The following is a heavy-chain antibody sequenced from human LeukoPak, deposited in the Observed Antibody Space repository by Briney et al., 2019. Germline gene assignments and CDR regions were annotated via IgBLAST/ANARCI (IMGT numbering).Heavy chain of an antibody. CDR1: GGSISSYY. CDR2: IFYSGST. J-gene: IGHJ4*02. CDR3: AGHRYTMI. Sequence: SETLSLTFTVSGGSISSYYWSWIRQPPGKGLEWIGSIFYSGSTYYNPSLKSRVTISVDTSKNQFSLKLSSVTAADTAVYYCAGHRYTMIWGQGTLVTVSS. D-gene: IGHD3-22*01. V-gene: IGHV4-59*08.